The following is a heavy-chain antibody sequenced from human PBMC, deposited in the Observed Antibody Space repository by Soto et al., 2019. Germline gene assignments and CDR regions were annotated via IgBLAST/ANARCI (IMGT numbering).Heavy chain of an antibody. CDR1: GGSISSGGYY. J-gene: IGHJ6*02. V-gene: IGHV4-31*03. Sequence: SETLSLTCTVSGGSISSGGYYWSWIRQHPGKGLEWIGYIYYSGSTYYNPSLKSRVTISVDTSKNQFSLKLSSVTAADTAVYYCARARITIFGVEDYYYGMDVWGQGTTVTVS. D-gene: IGHD3-3*01. CDR2: IYYSGST. CDR3: ARARITIFGVEDYYYGMDV.